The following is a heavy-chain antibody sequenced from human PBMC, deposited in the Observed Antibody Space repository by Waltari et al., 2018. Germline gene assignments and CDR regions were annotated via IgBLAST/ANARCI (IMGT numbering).Heavy chain of an antibody. D-gene: IGHD6-19*01. CDR2: INHSGST. CDR3: ARPRIAVAGTGAFDI. CDR1: GGSFSGYY. V-gene: IGHV4-34*01. J-gene: IGHJ3*02. Sequence: QVQLQQWGAGLLTPSDTLSLTCAVYGGSFSGYYWSWIRQPPGKGLEWIGEINHSGSTNYTPSLKSRVTISVDTSKNQFSLKLSSVTAADTAVYYCARPRIAVAGTGAFDIWGKGQWSPSLQ.